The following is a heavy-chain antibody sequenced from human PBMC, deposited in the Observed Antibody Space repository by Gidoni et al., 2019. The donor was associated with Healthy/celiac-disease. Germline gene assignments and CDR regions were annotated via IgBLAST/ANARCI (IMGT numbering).Heavy chain of an antibody. CDR1: GYTFTSYY. J-gene: IGHJ4*02. Sequence: QGQLVQSGAEGKTPGASVKVYGKASGYTFTSYYMHWVRQAPGQGLEWMGIINPSGGSTSYAQKFQGRVTMTRDTSTCTVYMELSSLRSEDTAVYYCARETLATGDYWGQGTLVTVSS. D-gene: IGHD1-26*01. CDR3: ARETLATGDY. V-gene: IGHV1-46*03. CDR2: INPSGGST.